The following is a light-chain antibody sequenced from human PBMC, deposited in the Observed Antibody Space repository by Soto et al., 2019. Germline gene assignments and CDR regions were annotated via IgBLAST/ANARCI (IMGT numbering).Light chain of an antibody. CDR2: LNSYGSH. CDR3: QTCGSGNVV. CDR1: SGHNNSA. V-gene: IGLV4-69*01. Sequence: QLVLTQSPSASASLGASVKLTCTLSSGHNNSAIAWHQQQPEKGPRYLMKLNSYGSHTKEDGIPDRCSGSSSGAERYLTSPVRQSGEETEYYCQTCGSGNVVIAGGTK. J-gene: IGLJ2*01.